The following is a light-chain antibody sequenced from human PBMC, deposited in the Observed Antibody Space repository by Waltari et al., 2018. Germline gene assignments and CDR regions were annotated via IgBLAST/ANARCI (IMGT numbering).Light chain of an antibody. Sequence: QSALTQPPSASGSPGQSVTISCTGTSSDDGGYNYVPWYQQHPGKAPKLMIYEVSKRPSGVPDRFSGSKSGNTASLTVSGLQAEDEADYYCSSYAGSNILGVFGGGTKLTVL. CDR2: EVS. J-gene: IGLJ2*01. CDR1: SSDDGGYNY. V-gene: IGLV2-8*01. CDR3: SSYAGSNILGV.